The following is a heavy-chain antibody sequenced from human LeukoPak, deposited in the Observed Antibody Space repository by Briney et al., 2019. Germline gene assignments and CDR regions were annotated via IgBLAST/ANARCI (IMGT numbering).Heavy chain of an antibody. D-gene: IGHD3-3*01. CDR3: ARGWGDFWSGSNPGGLED. Sequence: GGSLRLSCAASGFTFSDHYMDWVRQAPGKGLEWVGRTRNKANSYTTEYAASVKGRFTISRDDSKNSLYLQMNSLKTEDTAVYYCARGWGDFWSGSNPGGLEDWGQGTLVTVSS. J-gene: IGHJ4*02. CDR1: GFTFSDHY. CDR2: TRNKANSYTT. V-gene: IGHV3-72*01.